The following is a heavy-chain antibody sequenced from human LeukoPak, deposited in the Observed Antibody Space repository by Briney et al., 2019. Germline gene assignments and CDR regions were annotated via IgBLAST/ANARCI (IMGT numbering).Heavy chain of an antibody. J-gene: IGHJ6*03. D-gene: IGHD3-10*01. CDR3: AKDYRYYGSGSHMDV. Sequence: PGGSLRLSCAASRFTFSNYAMSWVRQAPGKGVEWVSSINGRGGNTYYADSVKGRFTISRDNSKNTLYLQMNSLRAEDTAIYYCAKDYRYYGSGSHMDVWGKGTTVTISS. V-gene: IGHV3-23*01. CDR2: INGRGGNT. CDR1: RFTFSNYA.